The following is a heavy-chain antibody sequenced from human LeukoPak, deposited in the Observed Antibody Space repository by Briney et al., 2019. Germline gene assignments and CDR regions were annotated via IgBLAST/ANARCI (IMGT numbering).Heavy chain of an antibody. Sequence: PSETLSLTCTVSGGSIGSSSYYWGWIRQPPGKGLEWIGTIYYSGTSYYNPSLKSRVTISVDTSKNHFSPKLTSVTAADTVMYYCARILGDLSGYYVRYWGQGTLVTVSS. D-gene: IGHD3-22*01. CDR1: GGSIGSSSYY. CDR3: ARILGDLSGYYVRY. CDR2: IYYSGTS. V-gene: IGHV4-39*07. J-gene: IGHJ4*02.